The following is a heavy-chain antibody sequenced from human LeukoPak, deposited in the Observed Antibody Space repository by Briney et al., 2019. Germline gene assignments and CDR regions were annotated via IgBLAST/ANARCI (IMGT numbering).Heavy chain of an antibody. CDR1: GFTFSSYA. Sequence: GGSLRLSCAASGFTFSSYAMSWVRQAPGKGLEWVSAISGSGGSTYYADSVKGRFTISRDNSKNTLYLQMNSLRAEDTAVYYCAKDILGVVITHPDYWGQGTLVTVSS. J-gene: IGHJ4*02. CDR2: ISGSGGST. CDR3: AKDILGVVITHPDY. V-gene: IGHV3-23*01. D-gene: IGHD3-22*01.